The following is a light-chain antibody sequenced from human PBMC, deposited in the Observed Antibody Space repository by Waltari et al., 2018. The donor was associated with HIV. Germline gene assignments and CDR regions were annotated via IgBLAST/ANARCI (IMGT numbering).Light chain of an antibody. CDR3: HSRDTDGDHYV. V-gene: IGLV3-19*01. J-gene: IGLJ1*01. CDR2: GAN. CDR1: RLRSFF. Sequence: SSELTQDPVLSVALGQTIKITCQGDRLRSFFQNWYQQTPGQAPILVVYGANRRPSGIPDRFSASNSGNTSSLIISDSQAVDEADYYCHSRDTDGDHYVFGSGTRVIV.